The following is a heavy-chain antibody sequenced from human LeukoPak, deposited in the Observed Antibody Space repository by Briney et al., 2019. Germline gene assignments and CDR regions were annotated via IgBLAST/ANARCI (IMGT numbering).Heavy chain of an antibody. CDR3: ARDYGYYMDY. CDR1: GFTFNTYV. D-gene: IGHD3-3*01. Sequence: GGSLRLSCVASGFTFNTYVMHWVRQAPGKGLEYVSLINGNGISPYFANSMKGRFTISRDNSRNTMYLQMGSLRVEDTAVYYCARDYGYYMDYWGQGTLVTVSS. V-gene: IGHV3-64*01. J-gene: IGHJ4*02. CDR2: INGNGISP.